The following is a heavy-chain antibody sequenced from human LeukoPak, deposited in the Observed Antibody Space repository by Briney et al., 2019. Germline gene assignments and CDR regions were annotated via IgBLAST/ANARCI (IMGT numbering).Heavy chain of an antibody. CDR2: ISSSGSTI. CDR1: GFTFSSYW. D-gene: IGHD3-22*01. J-gene: IGHJ4*02. Sequence: GGSLRLSCAASGFTFSSYWMSWIRQAPGKGLEWVSYISSSGSTIYYADSVKGRFTISRDNAKNSLYLQMNSLRAEDTAVYYCARDLEYYDSSGYYSALDYWGQGTLVTVSS. V-gene: IGHV3-11*04. CDR3: ARDLEYYDSSGYYSALDY.